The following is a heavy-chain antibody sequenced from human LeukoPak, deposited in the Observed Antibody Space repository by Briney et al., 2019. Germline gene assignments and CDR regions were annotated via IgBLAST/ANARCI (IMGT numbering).Heavy chain of an antibody. D-gene: IGHD1-14*01. Sequence: PSETLSLTCAVYGGSFSGYYWSWIRQPPGKGLEWIGEINHSGSTNYNPSLKSRVTISVDTSKNQFSLKLSSVTAADTAVYYCARGAGRFDPWGQGTLVTDSS. V-gene: IGHV4-34*01. CDR2: INHSGST. J-gene: IGHJ5*02. CDR3: ARGAGRFDP. CDR1: GGSFSGYY.